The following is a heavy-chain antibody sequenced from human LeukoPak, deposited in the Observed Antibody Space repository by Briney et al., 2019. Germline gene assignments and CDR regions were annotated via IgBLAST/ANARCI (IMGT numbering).Heavy chain of an antibody. CDR1: GFTFGNYW. D-gene: IGHD2-2*02. CDR2: INTDGRST. Sequence: GGSLRLSCAASGFTFGNYWMHWVRQGPGEGLVWVSRINTDGRSTTYADSVKGRFTISRDNAKNTLYLQMNSLRAEDTAVYYCARDTGYQLLYPGVCDYWGQGTLVTVSS. V-gene: IGHV3-74*03. CDR3: ARDTGYQLLYPGVCDY. J-gene: IGHJ4*02.